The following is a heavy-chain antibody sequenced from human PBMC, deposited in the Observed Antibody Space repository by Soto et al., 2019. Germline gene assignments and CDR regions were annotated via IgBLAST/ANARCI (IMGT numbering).Heavy chain of an antibody. D-gene: IGHD3-3*01. CDR1: CGSFSGYY. CDR3: ARGGGDDFWSGYSLLYYYYMDV. V-gene: IGHV4-34*01. CDR2: INHSGST. J-gene: IGHJ6*03. Sequence: PSETLSLTCAVYCGSFSGYYWSWIRQPPGKGLEWIGEINHSGSTNYNPSLKSRVTISVDTSKNQFSLKLSSVTAADTAVYYCARGGGDDFWSGYSLLYYYYMDVWGKGTTVTVSS.